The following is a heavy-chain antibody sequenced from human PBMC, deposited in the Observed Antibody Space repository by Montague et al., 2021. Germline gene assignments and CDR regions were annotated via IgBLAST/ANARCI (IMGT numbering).Heavy chain of an antibody. J-gene: IGHJ4*02. CDR3: AKEWGFESYDSSGFVD. Sequence: SVTVSCKASGYSFTDYYLHWLRQAPGQGFEWMGRINPSSGSTRYAQKFQGRITMTRDTSTDTVFMELSGLRSGETAVYYCAKEWGFESYDSSGFVDWGQGTLVTVS. CDR1: GYSFTDYY. CDR2: INPSSGST. V-gene: IGHV1-46*01. D-gene: IGHD6-25*01.